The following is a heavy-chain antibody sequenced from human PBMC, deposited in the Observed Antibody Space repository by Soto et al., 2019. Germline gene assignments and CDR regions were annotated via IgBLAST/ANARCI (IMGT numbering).Heavy chain of an antibody. Sequence: AASVKVSCKASGYTFTSYGISWVRQAPGQGLEWMGWISAYNGNTNYAQKLQGRVTMTTDTSTSTAYMELRSLRSDDTAVYYCARDMELYYVFWSGYLVERRGNDAFDIWGKGTMATVPS. CDR2: ISAYNGNT. CDR3: ARDMELYYVFWSGYLVERRGNDAFDI. J-gene: IGHJ3*02. CDR1: GYTFTSYG. V-gene: IGHV1-18*01. D-gene: IGHD3-3*01.